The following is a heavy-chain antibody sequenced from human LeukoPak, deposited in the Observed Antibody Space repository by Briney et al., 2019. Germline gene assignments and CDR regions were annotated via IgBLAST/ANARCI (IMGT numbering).Heavy chain of an antibody. J-gene: IGHJ4*02. CDR2: IHPNSGAT. Sequence: VASVRVSCKASGYTFTGNYMHWVRQAPGQGLEWMGWIHPNSGATNFAQKFEGRVTMTRDTSISTAYMDLNSLTSDDTAIYYCARDQRGSSDLDYWGQGTLITVSS. CDR1: GYTFTGNY. D-gene: IGHD6-19*01. V-gene: IGHV1-2*02. CDR3: ARDQRGSSDLDY.